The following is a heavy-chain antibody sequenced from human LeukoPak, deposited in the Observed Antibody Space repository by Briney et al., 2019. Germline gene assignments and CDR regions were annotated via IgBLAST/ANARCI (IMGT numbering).Heavy chain of an antibody. CDR2: IYYSGST. CDR1: GGSISSGDYY. Sequence: PSETLSLTCTVSGGSISSGDYYWRWIRQPPGKGLEWIGFIYYSGSTSYNPSLKSRVTISLDTSKNYFSLKLTSVTAADTAMYYCARGDYYDSSGYYYHWGQGTLVTVSS. D-gene: IGHD3-22*01. V-gene: IGHV4-30-4*08. J-gene: IGHJ5*02. CDR3: ARGDYYDSSGYYYH.